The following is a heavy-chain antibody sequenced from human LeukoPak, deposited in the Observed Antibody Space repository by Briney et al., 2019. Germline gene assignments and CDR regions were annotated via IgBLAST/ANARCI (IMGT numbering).Heavy chain of an antibody. CDR3: VRGRGTAVTTGNWFDP. Sequence: SETLSLTCTVAGGSISSGNYYWNWIRQPPGKGLECIGYIHYSGSTYYNPSLKSRVTISVDTSKNQFSLKLSSVTAADTAVYYCVRGRGTAVTTGNWFDPWGQGTLVTVSS. D-gene: IGHD4-17*01. J-gene: IGHJ5*02. CDR1: GGSISSGNYY. V-gene: IGHV4-30-4*01. CDR2: IHYSGST.